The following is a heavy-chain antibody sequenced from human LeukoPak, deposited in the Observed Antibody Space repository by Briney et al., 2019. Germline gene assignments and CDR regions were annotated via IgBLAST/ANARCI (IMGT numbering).Heavy chain of an antibody. CDR1: AFTCSNFW. D-gene: IGHD1-1*01. J-gene: IGHJ4*02. CDR3: TRWKRGDLDY. V-gene: IGHV3-7*03. CDR2: IKEDGREK. Sequence: QAGVYLRFSCAGYAFTCSNFWMSWHRPAPGQGLKWVANIKEDGREKFYVDSVRGRFTISRDNAKNSLYLQMNSLRAEDTAVYFCTRWKRGDLDYWGQGTLVTVSS.